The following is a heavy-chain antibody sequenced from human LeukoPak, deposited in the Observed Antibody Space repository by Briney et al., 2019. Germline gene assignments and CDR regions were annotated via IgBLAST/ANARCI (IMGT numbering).Heavy chain of an antibody. J-gene: IGHJ4*02. Sequence: GGSLRLSCAASGFTVSSNYMSWVCQAPGKGLEWVSVIYSGGSTYYADSVKGRFTISRDNSKNTLYLQMNSLRAEDTAVYYCARWRSTGGNSGFDYWGQGTLVTVSS. CDR1: GFTVSSNY. D-gene: IGHD4-23*01. CDR3: ARWRSTGGNSGFDY. V-gene: IGHV3-53*01. CDR2: IYSGGST.